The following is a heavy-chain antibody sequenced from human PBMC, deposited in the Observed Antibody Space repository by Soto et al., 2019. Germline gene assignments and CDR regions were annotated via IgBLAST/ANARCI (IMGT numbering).Heavy chain of an antibody. CDR3: AKERFQQAVPTPLGN. J-gene: IGHJ4*02. CDR2: IWYDGSEK. CDR1: GFTFSDYG. D-gene: IGHD7-27*01. V-gene: IGHV3-30*02. Sequence: QVQLVESGGGVVQPGASLRLSCAASGFTFSDYGMHWVRQAPGKGLQWVALIWYDGSEKRYAESVKGRFTVSRDNAKNTVYLQMNGLGVEDTAVYYCAKERFQQAVPTPLGNWGQGTLVTVAS.